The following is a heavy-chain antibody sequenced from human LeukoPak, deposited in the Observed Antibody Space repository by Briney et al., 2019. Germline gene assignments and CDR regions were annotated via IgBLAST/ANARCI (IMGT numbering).Heavy chain of an antibody. CDR1: GGSISSSNW. Sequence: SETLSLTCAVSGGSISSSNWWSWVRQPPGKGLEWIGEIYHSGSTNYNPSLKSRVTISVDTSKNQFSLKLSSVTAADTAVYYCARDPTYYYGSGSQQDYYGMDVWGQGTTVTVFS. CDR2: IYHSGST. V-gene: IGHV4-4*02. J-gene: IGHJ6*02. D-gene: IGHD3-10*01. CDR3: ARDPTYYYGSGSQQDYYGMDV.